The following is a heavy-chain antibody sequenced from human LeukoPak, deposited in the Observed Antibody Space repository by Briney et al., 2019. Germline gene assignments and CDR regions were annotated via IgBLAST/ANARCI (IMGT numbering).Heavy chain of an antibody. D-gene: IGHD6-19*01. CDR1: GYTFTGYY. CDR2: INPNSGGT. J-gene: IGHJ5*02. Sequence: GASVKVSCKASGYTFTGYYMHWVRQAPGQGLEWMGWINPNSGGTNYAQKFQGRVTMTRDTSISTAYMELSRLRSDDTAVYYCARDLARYSSGWYWFDPWGQGTLVTVSS. CDR3: ARDLARYSSGWYWFDP. V-gene: IGHV1-2*02.